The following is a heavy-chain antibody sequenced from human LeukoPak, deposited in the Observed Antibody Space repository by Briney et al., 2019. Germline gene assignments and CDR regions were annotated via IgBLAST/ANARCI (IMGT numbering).Heavy chain of an antibody. V-gene: IGHV5-51*01. CDR3: ARHKRYYYDSSGYSHFDY. CDR1: GYSFTSYW. Sequence: QPGESLKISCKGSGYSFTSYWIGWVRQMPGKGLEWMGIIYPGDSDTRYSPSFQGQVTISAVKSISTAYLQWSSLKASDTAMYYCARHKRYYYDSSGYSHFDYWGQGTLVTVSS. D-gene: IGHD3-22*01. CDR2: IYPGDSDT. J-gene: IGHJ4*02.